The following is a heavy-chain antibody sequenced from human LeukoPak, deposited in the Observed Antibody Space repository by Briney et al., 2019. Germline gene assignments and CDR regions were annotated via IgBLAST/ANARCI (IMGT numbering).Heavy chain of an antibody. CDR1: GFTFSTYG. CDR3: ARGAGWELLHAFDI. V-gene: IGHV3-30*02. D-gene: IGHD1-26*01. Sequence: GGSLRLSCAASGFTFSTYGMHWVRQAPGKGLEWVAFIQYNGNNKYYADSVKGRFTISRDNSKNTLYLQMNSLRAEDTAVYYCARGAGWELLHAFDIWGQGTMVTVSS. J-gene: IGHJ3*02. CDR2: IQYNGNNK.